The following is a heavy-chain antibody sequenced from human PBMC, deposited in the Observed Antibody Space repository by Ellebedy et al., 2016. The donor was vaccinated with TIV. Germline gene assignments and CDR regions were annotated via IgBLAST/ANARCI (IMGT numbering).Heavy chain of an antibody. CDR2: IDYSGNT. V-gene: IGHV4-59*08. J-gene: IGHJ5*02. CDR3: ARHDPRYYESSGFYYGGWFDP. CDR1: GGSISSYF. Sequence: SETLSLTCTVSGGSISSYFWSWIRQPPGKGLEWIGYIDYSGNTNYNPSPQSRVTVSVDTSKNQFSLKLNSVTAADTAVYFCARHDPRYYESSGFYYGGWFDPWGQGTLVTVSS. D-gene: IGHD3-22*01.